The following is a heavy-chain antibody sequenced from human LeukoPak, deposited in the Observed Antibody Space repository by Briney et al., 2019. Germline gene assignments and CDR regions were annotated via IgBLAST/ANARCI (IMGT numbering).Heavy chain of an antibody. CDR3: ARVPEYCSSTSCHPWGYGMDV. D-gene: IGHD2-2*01. J-gene: IGHJ6*02. Sequence: PSQTLSLTCTVSGGSISSGGYYWSWIRQPPGKGLEWIGEINHSGSTNYNPSLKSRVTISVDTSKNQFSLRLSSVTAADTAVYYCARVPEYCSSTSCHPWGYGMDVWGQGTTVTVSS. CDR2: INHSGST. CDR1: GGSISSGGYY. V-gene: IGHV4-30-2*01.